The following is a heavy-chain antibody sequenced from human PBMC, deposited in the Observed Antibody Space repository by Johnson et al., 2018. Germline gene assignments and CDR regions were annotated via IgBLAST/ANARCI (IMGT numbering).Heavy chain of an antibody. J-gene: IGHJ3*02. D-gene: IGHD2-2*02. CDR1: GFTFSSYG. CDR3: ARPLSIPFDPFDI. Sequence: EVQLLESGGGVVQPGRSLRLSCAASGFTFSSYGMHWVRQAPGKGLEWVANIKQDGSEKYYVDSMKGRFTISRDNAKNSLYLPMNSLRAEDTAVYYCARPLSIPFDPFDIWGQGTMVTVSS. CDR2: IKQDGSEK. V-gene: IGHV3-7*01.